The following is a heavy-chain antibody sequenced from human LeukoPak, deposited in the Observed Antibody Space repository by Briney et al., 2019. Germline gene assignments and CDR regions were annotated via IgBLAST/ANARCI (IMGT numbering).Heavy chain of an antibody. Sequence: GASVKVSCKASGYTFTSYGISWVRQAPGQGLEWMGWISAYNGNTNYAQKLQGRVTMTTDTSTSTAYMELRSLRSDDTAVYYCARAERYYDSSGSNDDAFDIWGQGTMVTVSS. CDR2: ISAYNGNT. V-gene: IGHV1-18*01. CDR3: ARAERYYDSSGSNDDAFDI. CDR1: GYTFTSYG. J-gene: IGHJ3*02. D-gene: IGHD3-22*01.